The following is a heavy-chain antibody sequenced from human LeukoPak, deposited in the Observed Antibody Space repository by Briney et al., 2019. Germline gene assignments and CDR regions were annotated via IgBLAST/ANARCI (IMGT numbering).Heavy chain of an antibody. J-gene: IGHJ4*02. V-gene: IGHV3-7*01. D-gene: IGHD1-26*01. CDR2: IKQDGSEK. CDR1: GFTFSSYW. Sequence: GGSLRLSCAASGFTFSSYWMSWVRQAPGKGLEWVANIKQDGSEKYYVDSVKGRFTISRDNAKNSLYLQMNSPRAEDTAVYYCARGLGGSYYVTLFDYWGQGTLVTVSS. CDR3: ARGLGGSYYVTLFDY.